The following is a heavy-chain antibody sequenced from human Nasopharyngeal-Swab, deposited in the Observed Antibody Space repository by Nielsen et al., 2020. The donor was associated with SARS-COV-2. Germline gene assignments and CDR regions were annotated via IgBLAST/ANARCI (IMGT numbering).Heavy chain of an antibody. CDR1: GFTLSNYD. CDR3: AKDKEDLRGVGSYDY. D-gene: IGHD3-10*01. J-gene: IGHJ4*02. CDR2: ISGSGGGT. V-gene: IGHV3-23*01. Sequence: GSLKISCVGSGFTLSNYDMGWLRQTPGKGLEWVSHISGSGGGTFYTDSVKGRFTISRDNSKNTLHLHMSSLRAEDTAVYYCAKDKEDLRGVGSYDYWGQGTLVTVSS.